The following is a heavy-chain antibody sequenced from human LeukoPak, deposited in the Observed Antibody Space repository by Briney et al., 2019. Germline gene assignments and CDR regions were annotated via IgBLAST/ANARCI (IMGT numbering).Heavy chain of an antibody. D-gene: IGHD2-21*02. CDR1: GGSISSYY. V-gene: IGHV4-59*08. J-gene: IGHJ6*03. Sequence: PSETLSLTCTVSGGSISSYYWSWIRQPPGKGLEWIGYIYYSGSTKYNPSLKSRVTISVDTSKNQFSLKLSSVTAADTAVYYCARTYCGGDCRGYYYHYYMDVWGKGTTVTISS. CDR3: ARTYCGGDCRGYYYHYYMDV. CDR2: IYYSGST.